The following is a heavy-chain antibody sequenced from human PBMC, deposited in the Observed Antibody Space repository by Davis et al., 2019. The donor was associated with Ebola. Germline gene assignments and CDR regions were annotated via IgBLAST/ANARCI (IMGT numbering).Heavy chain of an antibody. CDR1: GVSISSDNYS. Sequence: SETLSLTCAVSGVSISSDNYSWNWIRQPPGKGLEWIGYVYHSASPYYNPSLKSRVTISLDRSKNQFSLKLNSVTAADTAVYYCARVQYDFWSGRMDVWGQGTTVTVSS. CDR3: ARVQYDFWSGRMDV. CDR2: VYHSASP. D-gene: IGHD3-3*01. V-gene: IGHV4-30-2*01. J-gene: IGHJ6*02.